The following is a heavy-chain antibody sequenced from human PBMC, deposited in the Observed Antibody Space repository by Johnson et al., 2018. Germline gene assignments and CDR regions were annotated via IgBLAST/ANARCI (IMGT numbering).Heavy chain of an antibody. CDR2: ISSSSRTR. J-gene: IGHJ1*01. V-gene: IGHV3-48*01. D-gene: IGHD3-22*01. Sequence: VQPVESGGGLVQPGGSLILSCEATGLSFSSYSLNWVRQAPGKGLEWISYISSSSRTRYYADSVKGRFTISRDDAKNSLYLQMNSLRAEDTAVYYGARVTTDFYDSSGYGFQHWGQGTLVTVSS. CDR3: ARVTTDFYDSSGYGFQH. CDR1: GLSFSSYS.